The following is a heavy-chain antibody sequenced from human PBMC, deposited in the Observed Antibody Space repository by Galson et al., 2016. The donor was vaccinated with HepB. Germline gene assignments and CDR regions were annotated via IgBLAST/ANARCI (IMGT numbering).Heavy chain of an antibody. CDR3: AHSGRTRYFDT. D-gene: IGHD3/OR15-3a*01. V-gene: IGHV2-5*02. CDR1: GFSVTTFEVG. J-gene: IGHJ4*02. Sequence: PALVKPTQTLTLTCSVSGFSVTTFEVGVGWIRQSPGKAPEWLAIIYWDDEDRYSPSLKSRLTITRDTSKNQVVLTMINMDPEDTATYYCAHSGRTRYFDTWGQGTLVTVSS. CDR2: IYWDDED.